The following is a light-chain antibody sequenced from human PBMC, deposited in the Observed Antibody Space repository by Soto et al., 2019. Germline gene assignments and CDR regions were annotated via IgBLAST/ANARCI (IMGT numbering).Light chain of an antibody. CDR3: QQYDSYSPRT. Sequence: DIQMTQSPSTLSASVGDSVTIICRASQSINSWVAWYQQKPGEAPKALIYDAYSLESGVPSRFSGSGSDTYFTLTISSLQPDDFATYHCQQYDSYSPRTFGQGTKVEIK. J-gene: IGKJ1*01. V-gene: IGKV1-5*02. CDR2: DAY. CDR1: QSINSW.